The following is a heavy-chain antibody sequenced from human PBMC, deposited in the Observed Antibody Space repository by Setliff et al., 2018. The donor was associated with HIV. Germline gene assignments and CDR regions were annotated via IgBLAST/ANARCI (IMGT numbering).Heavy chain of an antibody. V-gene: IGHV4-39*02. Sequence: SETLSLTCSVSGDSISSGTYYWGWIRQPPGKGLEWIGSVSYSGSAFYNPSLKSRVKMSVDTSKNHLSLKLSSVTAADTAVYYCARVDCSSTSCYRDYYYYMDVWGKGTTVTVSS. J-gene: IGHJ6*03. CDR2: VSYSGSA. CDR1: GDSISSGTYY. CDR3: ARVDCSSTSCYRDYYYYMDV. D-gene: IGHD2-2*01.